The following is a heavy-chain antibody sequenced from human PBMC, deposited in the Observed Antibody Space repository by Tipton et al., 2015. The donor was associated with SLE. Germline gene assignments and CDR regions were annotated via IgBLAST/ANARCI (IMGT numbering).Heavy chain of an antibody. J-gene: IGHJ4*02. CDR1: GFTFSSYG. V-gene: IGHV3-33*01. CDR2: IWYDGSNK. CDR3: AREGGRGIAAAGCDY. D-gene: IGHD6-13*01. Sequence: RSLRLSCAASGFTFSSYGMHWVRQAPGKGLEWVAVIWYDGSNKYYADSVKGRFTISRDNSKNTLYLQMNSLRAEDTAVYYCAREGGRGIAAAGCDYWGQGTLVTVSS.